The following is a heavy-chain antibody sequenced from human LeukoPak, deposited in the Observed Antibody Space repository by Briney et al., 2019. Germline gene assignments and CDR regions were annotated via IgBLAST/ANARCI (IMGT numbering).Heavy chain of an antibody. D-gene: IGHD3-10*01. Sequence: GASVTVSCKVSGYTLTELSMHWVRQAPGKGLEWMGRFDPEDCETIYAQKFQGRVTMTADTSTDTVYMELSSLRSEDTAVYYCATEGKMVRGVYTDYWGQGTLVTVSS. V-gene: IGHV1-24*01. CDR3: ATEGKMVRGVYTDY. CDR2: FDPEDCET. J-gene: IGHJ4*02. CDR1: GYTLTELS.